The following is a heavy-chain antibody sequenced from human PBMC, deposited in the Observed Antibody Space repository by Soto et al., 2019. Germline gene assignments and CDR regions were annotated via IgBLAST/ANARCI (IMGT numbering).Heavy chain of an antibody. CDR3: ARVSLVAGYCSSTSCYDYYGMDV. CDR1: GGSISSGGYS. D-gene: IGHD2-2*01. V-gene: IGHV4-30-2*01. J-gene: IGHJ6*02. CDR2: IYHSGST. Sequence: PSETLSLTCAVSGGSISSGGYSWSWIRQPPGKGQEWIGYIYHSGSTYYNPSLKSRVTISVDTSKNQFSLKLSSVTAADTAVYYCARVSLVAGYCSSTSCYDYYGMDVWGQGTTVTVSS.